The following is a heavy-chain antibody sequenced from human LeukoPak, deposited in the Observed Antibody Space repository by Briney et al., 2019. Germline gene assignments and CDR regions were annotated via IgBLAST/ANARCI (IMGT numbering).Heavy chain of an antibody. CDR2: IKSKTDGGIT. J-gene: IGHJ4*02. CDR1: GFTFSNAW. V-gene: IGHV3-15*01. Sequence: GGSLRLSCAASGFTFSNAWMSWVRQAPGKGLEWVGRIKSKTDGGITDYAAPVKGRFTISRDDSKNTLYLQMNSLKTEDTAVYYCTTGPPDSDYWGQGTLVTVSS. CDR3: TTGPPDSDY.